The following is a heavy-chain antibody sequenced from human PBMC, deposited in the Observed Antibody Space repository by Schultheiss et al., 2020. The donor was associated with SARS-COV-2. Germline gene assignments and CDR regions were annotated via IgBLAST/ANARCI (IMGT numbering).Heavy chain of an antibody. CDR1: GGSISSGGYY. V-gene: IGHV4-31*01. CDR2: IYYSGST. Sequence: SETLSLTCTVSGGSISSGGYYWSWIRQHPGKGLEWIGYIYYSGSTYYNPSLKSLVTISVDTSKNQFSLKLSSVTAADTAVYYCASITISPPLYGMDVWGKGTTVTVSS. J-gene: IGHJ6*04. CDR3: ASITISPPLYGMDV. D-gene: IGHD3-9*01.